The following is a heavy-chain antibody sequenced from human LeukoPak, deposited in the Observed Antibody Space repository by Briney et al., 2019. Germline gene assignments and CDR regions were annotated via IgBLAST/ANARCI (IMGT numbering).Heavy chain of an antibody. Sequence: GRSLRLSCAASGFTFDDYAMHWVRQAPGKGLEWVSGISWNSGSIGYADFVKGRFTISRDNAKNSLYLQMNSLRAEDTALYYCAKDITGGSYGFDYWGQGTLVTVSS. CDR2: ISWNSGSI. J-gene: IGHJ4*02. D-gene: IGHD1-26*01. V-gene: IGHV3-9*01. CDR1: GFTFDDYA. CDR3: AKDITGGSYGFDY.